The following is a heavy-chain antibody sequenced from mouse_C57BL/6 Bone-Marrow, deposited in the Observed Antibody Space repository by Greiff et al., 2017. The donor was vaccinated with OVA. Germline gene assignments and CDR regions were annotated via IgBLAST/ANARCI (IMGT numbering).Heavy chain of an antibody. CDR2: ITHSGET. V-gene: IGHV12-3*01. CDR1: GFPITSGYC. Sequence: ESGPGLVKPSQSLFLTCSIPGFPITSGYCGIWIRQSPGKPLEWMGYITHSGETFYNPSLQSPISITRETSKNQFFLQLNSVTTEDTAMYYCAGELAWFAYWGQGTLVTVSA. D-gene: IGHD4-1*01. CDR3: AGELAWFAY. J-gene: IGHJ3*01.